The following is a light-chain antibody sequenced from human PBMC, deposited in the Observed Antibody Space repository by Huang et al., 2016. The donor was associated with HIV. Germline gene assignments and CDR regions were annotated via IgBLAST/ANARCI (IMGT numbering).Light chain of an antibody. CDR2: DAS. V-gene: IGKV3-11*01. J-gene: IGKJ5*01. CDR1: QSVSSY. Sequence: EIVLTQSPATLSLSPGERSTLSCRASQSVSSYLAWYQQKPGQAHRLLIYDASYRATGVPVRFSGSGSGTDFTLTISSLEPEDFAVYHCQQRTDWPAFGQGTRLEIK. CDR3: QQRTDWPA.